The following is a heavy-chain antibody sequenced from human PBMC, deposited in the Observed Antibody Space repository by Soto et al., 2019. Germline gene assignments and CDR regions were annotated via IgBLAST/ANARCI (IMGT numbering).Heavy chain of an antibody. CDR2: IIPIFGTA. Sequence: SVKVSCKASGGTFSSYAISWVRQAPGQGLEWMGGIIPIFGTANYAQKFQGRVTITADESTSTAYMELSSLRSEDTAVYYCARVVTIFGVVTYYYYGMDVWGQGTTVTVSS. D-gene: IGHD3-3*01. CDR3: ARVVTIFGVVTYYYYGMDV. J-gene: IGHJ6*02. CDR1: GGTFSSYA. V-gene: IGHV1-69*13.